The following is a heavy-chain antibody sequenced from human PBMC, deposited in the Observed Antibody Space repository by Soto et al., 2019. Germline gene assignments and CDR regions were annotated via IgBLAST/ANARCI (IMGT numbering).Heavy chain of an antibody. CDR2: ISHDGSNQ. D-gene: IGHD2-2*01. V-gene: IGHV3-30*18. CDR3: AKDWRGTSKVDY. CDR1: GFTFSSYG. J-gene: IGHJ4*02. Sequence: GGSLRLCCAASGFTFSSYGMHWVRQAPGKGLEWVAVISHDGSNQYYGDSVQGRFTISRDNSKNTLHLQMNGLRAEDTAVYYCAKDWRGTSKVDYWGQGTLVTVSS.